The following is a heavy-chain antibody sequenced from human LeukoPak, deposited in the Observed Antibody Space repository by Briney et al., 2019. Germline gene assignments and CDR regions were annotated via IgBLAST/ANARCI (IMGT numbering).Heavy chain of an antibody. CDR1: GGSITSTSYH. V-gene: IGHV4-61*05. CDR3: ARVGDWNDLVY. Sequence: SETLSLTCSVSGGSITSTSYHWGWIRQPPGKGLEWIGYILYSGTTTNYNPSLKSRVTISVDTSKNQFSLKLSSVTAADTAVYYCARVGDWNDLVYWGQGTLVTVSS. J-gene: IGHJ4*02. CDR2: ILYSGTT. D-gene: IGHD1-1*01.